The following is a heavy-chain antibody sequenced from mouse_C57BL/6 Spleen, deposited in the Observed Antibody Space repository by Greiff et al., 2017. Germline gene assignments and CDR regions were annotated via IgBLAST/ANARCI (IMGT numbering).Heavy chain of an antibody. J-gene: IGHJ4*01. CDR1: GFTFSSYG. Sequence: EVQLQESGGDLVKPGGSLKLSCAASGFTFSSYGMSWVRQTPDKRLEWVATISSGGSYTYYPDSVKGRFTISRDNAKNTLYLQMSSLKSEDTAMYYCARHDGRGDYWGQGTSVTVSS. D-gene: IGHD2-3*01. V-gene: IGHV5-6*01. CDR3: ARHDGRGDY. CDR2: ISSGGSYT.